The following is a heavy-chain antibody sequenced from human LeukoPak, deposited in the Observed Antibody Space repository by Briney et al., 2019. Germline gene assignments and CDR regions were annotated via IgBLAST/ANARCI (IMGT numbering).Heavy chain of an antibody. CDR3: ARVRSGSYSATDY. D-gene: IGHD1-26*01. CDR1: GYSISSGYY. J-gene: IGHJ4*02. CDR2: IYYTGST. Sequence: SETLSLTCTVSGYSISSGYYWGWIRQPLGKGLEWIGSIYYTGSTYYTPPLKSRVTISVDTSKNQFSLNLNSVTAADTAVYYCARVRSGSYSATDYWGQGTLVTVSS. V-gene: IGHV4-38-2*02.